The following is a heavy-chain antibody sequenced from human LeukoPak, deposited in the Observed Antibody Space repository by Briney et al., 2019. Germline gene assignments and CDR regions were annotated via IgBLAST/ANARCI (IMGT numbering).Heavy chain of an antibody. D-gene: IGHD3-10*01. CDR2: IWYDGSNK. Sequence: GGSLRLSCAASGFTFSSYGMHWVRQAPGKGLEWVAVIWYDGSNKYYADSVKGRFTISRDNSKNTLYLQMNSLSAEDTAVYYCASRQYGSGVLGYWGQGTLVTVPS. CDR1: GFTFSSYG. J-gene: IGHJ4*02. V-gene: IGHV3-33*01. CDR3: ASRQYGSGVLGY.